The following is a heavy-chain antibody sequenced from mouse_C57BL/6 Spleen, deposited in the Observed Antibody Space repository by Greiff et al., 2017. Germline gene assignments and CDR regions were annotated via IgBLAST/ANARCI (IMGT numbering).Heavy chain of an antibody. J-gene: IGHJ1*03. Sequence: EVMLVESGGGLVQPGGSLSLSCAASGFTFTDYYMSWVRQPPGKALEWLGFIRNKANGYTTEYSASVKGRFTISRDNSQSILYLQMNALRAEDSATYYCARSLITTAWYFDVWGTGTTVTVSS. CDR2: IRNKANGYTT. D-gene: IGHD1-1*01. V-gene: IGHV7-3*01. CDR3: ARSLITTAWYFDV. CDR1: GFTFTDYY.